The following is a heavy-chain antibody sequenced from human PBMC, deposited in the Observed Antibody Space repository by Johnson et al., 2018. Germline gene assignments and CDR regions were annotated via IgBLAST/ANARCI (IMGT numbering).Heavy chain of an antibody. CDR3: ARGGAAGGTDAFDI. V-gene: IGHV3-33*03. CDR2: IWYDGSKK. Sequence: QVQLQESGGGVVQPGRSLRLSCAASGFIFSNHGMHWVRQAPGKGLEWVAVIWYDGSKKYYTDSVKGRFTISRDNAKNSLYLQVNSLRAEETAGYYCARGGAAGGTDAFDIWGQGTMVTVSS. J-gene: IGHJ3*02. CDR1: GFIFSNHG. D-gene: IGHD6-13*01.